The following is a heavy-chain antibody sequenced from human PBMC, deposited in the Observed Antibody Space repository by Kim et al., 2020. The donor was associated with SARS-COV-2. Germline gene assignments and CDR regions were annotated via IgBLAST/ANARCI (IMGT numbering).Heavy chain of an antibody. D-gene: IGHD3-9*01. CDR1: GFTFGDYA. CDR3: TRDYDILTDHDAFDI. Sequence: GGSLRLSCTASGFTFGDYAMSWFRQAPGKGLEWVGFIRSKAYGGTTEYAASVKGRFTISRDDSKSIAYLQMNSLKTEDTAVYYCTRDYDILTDHDAFDIWGQGTMVTVSS. V-gene: IGHV3-49*03. J-gene: IGHJ3*02. CDR2: IRSKAYGGTT.